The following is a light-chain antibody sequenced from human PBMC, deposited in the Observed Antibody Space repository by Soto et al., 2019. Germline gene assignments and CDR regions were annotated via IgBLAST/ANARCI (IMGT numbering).Light chain of an antibody. J-gene: IGKJ1*01. CDR3: QQYNSYWT. CDR1: QTISSY. CDR2: AAT. V-gene: IGKV1-5*01. Sequence: IQMTPSPSSLSSSVGDRVTITCRASQTISSYLNWYQQKPGKAPKLLIYAATTLESGVPSRFSGSGSGTEFTLTISSLQPDDFATYYCQQYNSYWTFGQGTKVDIK.